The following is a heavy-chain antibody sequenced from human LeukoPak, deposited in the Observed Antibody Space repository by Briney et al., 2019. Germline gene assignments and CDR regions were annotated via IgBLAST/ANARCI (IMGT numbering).Heavy chain of an antibody. D-gene: IGHD3-22*01. V-gene: IGHV4-61*02. CDR2: LDTSGST. CDR1: GGSISSGDYY. J-gene: IGHJ4*02. CDR3: ARVGYDSSGYYYARDY. Sequence: SQTLSLTCTVSGGSISSGDYYWSWIRQPAGKGLEWIGRLDTSGSTKNNPSLKSRVTISVDTSKNQFPVKLTSVTAADTAVYYCARVGYDSSGYYYARDYWGQGTLVTVSS.